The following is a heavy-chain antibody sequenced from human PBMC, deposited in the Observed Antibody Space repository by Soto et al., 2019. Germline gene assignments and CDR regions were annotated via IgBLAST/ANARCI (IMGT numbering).Heavy chain of an antibody. CDR3: ARDKTEMATKGADAFDI. CDR1: GYTFTSYG. V-gene: IGHV1-18*01. Sequence: ASVKVSCKASGYTFTSYGISWVRQAPGQGLEWMGWISAYNGNTNYAQKLQGRVTMTTDTSTSTAYMELRSLRSDDTAVYYCARDKTEMATKGADAFDIWGQGTMVTVSS. CDR2: ISAYNGNT. D-gene: IGHD5-12*01. J-gene: IGHJ3*02.